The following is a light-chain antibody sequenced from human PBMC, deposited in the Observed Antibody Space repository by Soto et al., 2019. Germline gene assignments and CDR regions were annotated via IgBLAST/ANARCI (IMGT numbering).Light chain of an antibody. Sequence: QSVLTQPPSVSGSPGQSVTISCTGTSSDVGSYNRVSWYQQHPGTAPKLMIYEVSNRPSGLPDRFSGSKSGNTASLTISGLQAEDEADYYCSSYTSSSTLVFGGGTKLTVL. CDR2: EVS. V-gene: IGLV2-18*02. CDR1: SSDVGSYNR. J-gene: IGLJ2*01. CDR3: SSYTSSSTLV.